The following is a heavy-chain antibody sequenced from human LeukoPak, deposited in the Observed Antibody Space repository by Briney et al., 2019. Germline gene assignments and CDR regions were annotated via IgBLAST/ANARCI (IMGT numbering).Heavy chain of an antibody. J-gene: IGHJ4*03. CDR3: AKSGAFNPFRSGSIVGYFDY. V-gene: IGHV3-23*01. CDR2: ISGSGDST. Sequence: GGSLRLSCAASGFIFSNYGMSWVRQAPGKGLEWVSGISGSGDSTYNADSVKGRFTISRDNSKNTLYLQMNSLRAEDTAVYYCAKSGAFNPFRSGSIVGYFDYWGQGTLVTVSS. D-gene: IGHD3-10*01. CDR1: GFIFSNYG.